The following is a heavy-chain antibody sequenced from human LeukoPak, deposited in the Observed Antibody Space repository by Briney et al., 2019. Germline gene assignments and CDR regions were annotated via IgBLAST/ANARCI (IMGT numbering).Heavy chain of an antibody. CDR1: GYTFTGYY. Sequence: ASVKVSSKASGYTFTGYYMHWVRQAPGQGLEWMGWINSNSGGTNYAQKFQGRVTMTRDTSISTVYMELSRLTSDDTAVYYCARFEGYSSSWAYFDYWGQGTLLTVSS. CDR3: ARFEGYSSSWAYFDY. CDR2: INSNSGGT. J-gene: IGHJ4*02. V-gene: IGHV1-2*02. D-gene: IGHD6-13*01.